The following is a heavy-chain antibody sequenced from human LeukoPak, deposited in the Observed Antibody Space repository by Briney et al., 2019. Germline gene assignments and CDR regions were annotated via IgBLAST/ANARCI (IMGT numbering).Heavy chain of an antibody. D-gene: IGHD6-19*01. Sequence: GGSLRLSCAASGFTFRTYWMGWVRQAPGKGLEWVAIIKQDGSEKYYMDSVKGRFTISRDNAKNSLYLQMNSLRAEDTAVYYCARDLQGYSSGWYRGDYWGQGTLVTVSS. CDR3: ARDLQGYSSGWYRGDY. CDR1: GFTFRTYW. V-gene: IGHV3-7*01. J-gene: IGHJ4*02. CDR2: IKQDGSEK.